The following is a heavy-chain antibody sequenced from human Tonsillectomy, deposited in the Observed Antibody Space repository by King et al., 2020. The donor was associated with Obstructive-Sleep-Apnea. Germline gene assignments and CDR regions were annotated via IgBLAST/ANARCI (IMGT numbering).Heavy chain of an antibody. Sequence: VQLVESGGGLVQSGVSLRLSCAASGFTFSSYAMSWVRQAPGKGLEWVSAISGSGGSTFYSDPEKGRFTISRDNSKNTLYLQMNSLSAEDTAVYYCAKDREGVVVAATADFDYWGQGTLVTVSS. J-gene: IGHJ4*02. CDR3: AKDREGVVVAATADFDY. D-gene: IGHD2-15*01. CDR2: ISGSGGST. CDR1: GFTFSSYA. V-gene: IGHV3-23*04.